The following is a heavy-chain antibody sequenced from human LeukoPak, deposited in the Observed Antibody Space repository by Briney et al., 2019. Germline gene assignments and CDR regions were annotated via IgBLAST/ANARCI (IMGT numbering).Heavy chain of an antibody. CDR3: AKDQRLYCSSTSCYDGWDY. CDR2: IRYDGSNK. V-gene: IGHV3-30*02. CDR1: GFTFSSYG. Sequence: GGSLRLSCAASGFTFSSYGMHWVRQAPGKGLEWVAFIRYDGSNKYYADSVKGRFTISRDNSKNTLYLQMNSLRAEDTAVYYCAKDQRLYCSSTSCYDGWDYWGQGTLVTVSS. D-gene: IGHD2-2*01. J-gene: IGHJ4*02.